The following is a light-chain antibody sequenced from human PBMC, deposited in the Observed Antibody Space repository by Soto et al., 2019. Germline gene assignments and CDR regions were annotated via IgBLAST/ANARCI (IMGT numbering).Light chain of an antibody. CDR2: GSS. Sequence: EIVLTQSPGTLSLSPGERATLSCRASQSVSGSYLAWYQQKPGQAPRLLIYGSSSRATGIPDRFSGSGSGKYFTLTIRRMEAEDFAVDYCQQYGSSAWTFGQGTKVEIK. CDR1: QSVSGSY. J-gene: IGKJ1*01. CDR3: QQYGSSAWT. V-gene: IGKV3-20*01.